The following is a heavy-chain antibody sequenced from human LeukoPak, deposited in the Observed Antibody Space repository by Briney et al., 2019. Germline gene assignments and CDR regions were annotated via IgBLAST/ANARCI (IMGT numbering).Heavy chain of an antibody. Sequence: ASVKVSCKASGGTFSSYAISWVRQAPGQGLEWMGGIIPIFGTANYAQKFQGRVTITADESTSTAYMELSSLRSEDTAVYYCARGYYYDSSGYQPLFDYWGQGTLVTVSS. J-gene: IGHJ4*02. CDR1: GGTFSSYA. V-gene: IGHV1-69*01. CDR2: IIPIFGTA. D-gene: IGHD3-22*01. CDR3: ARGYYYDSSGYQPLFDY.